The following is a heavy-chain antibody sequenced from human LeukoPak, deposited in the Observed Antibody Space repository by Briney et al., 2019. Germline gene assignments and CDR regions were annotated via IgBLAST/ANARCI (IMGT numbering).Heavy chain of an antibody. CDR1: GGSISSYY. CDR2: IYYSGST. Sequence: KPSETLSLTCTVPGGSISSYYWSWIRQPPGKGLEWIGYIYYSGSTNYNPSLKSRVTISVDTSKNQFSLKLSSVTAADTAVYYCARGGTGPVKSWFDPWGQGTLVTVSS. J-gene: IGHJ5*02. CDR3: ARGGTGPVKSWFDP. D-gene: IGHD1-1*01. V-gene: IGHV4-59*01.